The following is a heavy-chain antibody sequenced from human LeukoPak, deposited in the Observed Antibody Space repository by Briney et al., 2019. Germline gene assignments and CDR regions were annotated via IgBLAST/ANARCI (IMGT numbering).Heavy chain of an antibody. J-gene: IGHJ6*02. D-gene: IGHD3-16*01. CDR3: ARFGVDYDMDV. CDR2: IHYSGRP. Sequence: SETLSLTCTVSGGSISGHYWAWIRQPPGKGLEWIGQIHYSGRPDYNPSLKSRVTISVDTSKNQLSLKVTSVTGADTAVYYCARFGVDYDMDVWGQGTTVTVSS. CDR1: GGSISGHY. V-gene: IGHV4-59*11.